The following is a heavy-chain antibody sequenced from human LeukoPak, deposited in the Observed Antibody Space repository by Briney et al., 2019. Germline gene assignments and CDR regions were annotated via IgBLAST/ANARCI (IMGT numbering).Heavy chain of an antibody. D-gene: IGHD3-9*01. J-gene: IGHJ3*02. CDR2: IYYTGST. CDR3: ARVRRYLDAFDI. V-gene: IGHV4-59*01. Sequence: SETLSLTCTVSGASISSYYWSWIRQPPGKGLEWIGYIYYTGSTNYNPSLKIRVTISVDTSKNQFSLKLSSVTAADTAVYYCARVRRYLDAFDIWGQGTVVTVSS. CDR1: GASISSYY.